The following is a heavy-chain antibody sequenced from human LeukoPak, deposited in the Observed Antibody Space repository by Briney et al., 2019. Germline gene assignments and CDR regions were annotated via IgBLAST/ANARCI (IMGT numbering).Heavy chain of an antibody. V-gene: IGHV3-30*02. CDR3: AKDGGGLDN. CDR2: RRYDGSNK. J-gene: IGHJ4*02. Sequence: GGSLRLSCAASGFTFSSYGMHWVRQAPGKGLEWVAFRRYDGSNKYYADSLQGRFTISRDNSKNTLYLPMNTLRAEATAVYYCAKDGGGLDNWGQGTLVTVSS. D-gene: IGHD3-3*01. CDR1: GFTFSSYG.